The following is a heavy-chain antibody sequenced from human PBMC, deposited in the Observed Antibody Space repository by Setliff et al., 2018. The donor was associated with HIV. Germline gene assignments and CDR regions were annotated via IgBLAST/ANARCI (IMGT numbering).Heavy chain of an antibody. Sequence: LRLSCAASGFTFGSFWMSWVRQPPGKGLEWVANIQQHGSERNYADSVKGRVTISRDNDKSSLFLQMSGLRVEDTAVYYCARGYSSSWSHWYFDLWGRGTLVTVSS. CDR1: GFTFGSFW. CDR3: ARGYSSSWSHWYFDL. V-gene: IGHV3-7*03. J-gene: IGHJ2*01. D-gene: IGHD6-13*01. CDR2: IQQHGSER.